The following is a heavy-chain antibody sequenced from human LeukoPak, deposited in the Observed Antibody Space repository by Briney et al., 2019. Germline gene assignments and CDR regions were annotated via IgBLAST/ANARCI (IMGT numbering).Heavy chain of an antibody. Sequence: KPSETLSLTCTVSGGSISSYYWSWIRQPAGKGLEWIGRIYTSGSTNYNPSLKSRVTMSVDTSKNQFSLKLSSVTAADTAVYYCARGTRSVVVVPAASLDYWGQGTLVTVSS. CDR2: IYTSGST. V-gene: IGHV4-4*07. J-gene: IGHJ4*02. CDR1: GGSISSYY. D-gene: IGHD2-2*01. CDR3: ARGTRSVVVVPAASLDY.